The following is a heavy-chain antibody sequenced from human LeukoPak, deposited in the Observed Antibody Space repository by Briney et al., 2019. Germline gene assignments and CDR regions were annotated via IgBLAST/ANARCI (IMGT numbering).Heavy chain of an antibody. CDR1: GYTFIAYY. J-gene: IGHJ4*02. D-gene: IGHD2-2*01. CDR2: INPNSGGT. Sequence: ASVKVSCKASGYTFIAYYMHWVRQAPGQGLEWMGWINPNSGGTNYAQKFQGRVTMTRDASISTVYMELSRLRSDDTAVYYCARDSCSSTSCLSIDDYWGQGTLVTVSS. CDR3: ARDSCSSTSCLSIDDY. V-gene: IGHV1-2*02.